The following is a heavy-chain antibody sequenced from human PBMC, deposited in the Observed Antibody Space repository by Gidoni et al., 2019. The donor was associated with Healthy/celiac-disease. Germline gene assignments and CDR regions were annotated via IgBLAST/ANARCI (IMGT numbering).Heavy chain of an antibody. CDR3: TTDQPGFVAQDAFDI. CDR2: IKSKTDGGTT. CDR1: GFTFSNAW. J-gene: IGHJ3*02. D-gene: IGHD3-10*01. Sequence: EVQLVESGGGLVKPGGSLRLSCAASGFTFSNAWMNWVHQAPGKGLEWVGRIKSKTDGGTTDYAAPVKGRFTISRDDSKNTLYLQMNSLKTEDTAVYYCTTDQPGFVAQDAFDIWGQGTMVTVSS. V-gene: IGHV3-15*07.